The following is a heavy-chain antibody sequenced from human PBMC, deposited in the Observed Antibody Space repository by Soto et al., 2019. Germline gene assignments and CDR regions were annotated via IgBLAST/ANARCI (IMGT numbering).Heavy chain of an antibody. CDR3: ARGGISHWAYFYYMDV. J-gene: IGHJ6*03. Sequence: SETLSLTCPVSGGSSSSSSYYWGWIRQPPGKGLEWIGKIYYLGSTYYNPSLKSRVTMSVDTSKNQFSLTLNSVTAADTATYYCARGGISHWAYFYYMDVWDRGTTVTVSS. V-gene: IGHV4-39*07. CDR2: IYYLGST. D-gene: IGHD2-21*01. CDR1: GGSSSSSSYY.